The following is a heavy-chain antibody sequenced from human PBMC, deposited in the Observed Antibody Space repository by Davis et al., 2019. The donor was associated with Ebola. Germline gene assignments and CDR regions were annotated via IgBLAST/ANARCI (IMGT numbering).Heavy chain of an antibody. Sequence: GESLKISCAASGFTFSSYGMHWVRQAPGKGLEWVAVISYDGSNKYYADSVKGRFTISRDNSKNTLYLQMNSLRAGDTAVYYCAKDTNDSSGYLPYFDYWGQGTLVTVSS. CDR1: GFTFSSYG. CDR2: ISYDGSNK. CDR3: AKDTNDSSGYLPYFDY. V-gene: IGHV3-30*18. D-gene: IGHD3-22*01. J-gene: IGHJ4*02.